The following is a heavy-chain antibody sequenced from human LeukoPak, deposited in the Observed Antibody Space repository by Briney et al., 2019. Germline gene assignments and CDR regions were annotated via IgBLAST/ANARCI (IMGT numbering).Heavy chain of an antibody. J-gene: IGHJ6*02. D-gene: IGHD6-19*01. Sequence: EPGRSLRLSCAASGFTFSSHAMHWVRQAPGKGLEWVAVISYDGSNKYYADSVKGRFTISRDNSKNTLYLQMNSLRAEDTAVYYCARGVGSASYYYYGMDVWGQGTTVTVSS. CDR3: ARGVGSASYYYYGMDV. CDR1: GFTFSSHA. CDR2: ISYDGSNK. V-gene: IGHV3-30-3*01.